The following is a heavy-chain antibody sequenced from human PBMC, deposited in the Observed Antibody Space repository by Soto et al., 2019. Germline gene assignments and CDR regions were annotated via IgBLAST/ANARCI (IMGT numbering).Heavy chain of an antibody. CDR3: ARGGILRYFDWLSSSEGFDP. CDR2: INPNSGGT. V-gene: IGHV1-2*04. Sequence: GASVKVSCKASGYTFTGYYMHWVRQAPGQGLEWMGWINPNSGGTNYAQKFQGWVTMTRDTSISTAYMELSRLRSDDTAVYYCARGGILRYFDWLSSSEGFDPWGQGTLVTVSS. J-gene: IGHJ5*02. D-gene: IGHD3-9*01. CDR1: GYTFTGYY.